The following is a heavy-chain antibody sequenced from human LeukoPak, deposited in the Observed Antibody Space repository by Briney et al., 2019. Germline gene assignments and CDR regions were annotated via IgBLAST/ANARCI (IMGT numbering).Heavy chain of an antibody. V-gene: IGHV4-31*03. CDR1: GGSISSGGYY. J-gene: IGHJ6*02. D-gene: IGHD4-17*01. CDR2: IYYSGST. Sequence: SQTLSLTCTVSGGSISSGGYYWSWIRQHPGKGLEWIGYIYYSGSTYYNPSLKSRVTISVDTSKNQFSLKLSSVTAADTAVYYCARGLTFKSNGDYYYYYGMDVWGQGTTVTVSS. CDR3: ARGLTFKSNGDYYYYYGMDV.